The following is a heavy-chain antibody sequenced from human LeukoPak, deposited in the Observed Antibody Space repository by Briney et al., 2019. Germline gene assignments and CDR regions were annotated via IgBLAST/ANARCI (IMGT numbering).Heavy chain of an antibody. V-gene: IGHV3-30*04. J-gene: IGHJ5*02. CDR1: GFTFSSYA. CDR3: ARGWFDP. CDR2: ISYDGSNK. Sequence: GGSLRLSCAASGFTFSSYAMHWVRQAPGKGLEWVAVISYDGSNKYYADSVKGRFTISRDNSKNTLYLQMNSLRAEDTAVYYCARGWFDPWGQGTLGTVSS.